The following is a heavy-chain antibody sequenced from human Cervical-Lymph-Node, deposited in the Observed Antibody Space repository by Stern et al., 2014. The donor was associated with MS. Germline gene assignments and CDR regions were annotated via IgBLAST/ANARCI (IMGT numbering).Heavy chain of an antibody. CDR3: TRYPTSGPNDY. J-gene: IGHJ4*02. D-gene: IGHD2-8*02. V-gene: IGHV3-7*01. Sequence: EVQLVESGGGLVQPGESLRLSCAASGFTFSSYWMSWVRQAPGKGLEWVANINQEGSAKFYVDSVKGRFTISRDNARNSLYLQMNSLRAEDTAIYYCTRYPTSGPNDYWGQGTLVTVSS. CDR1: GFTFSSYW. CDR2: INQEGSAK.